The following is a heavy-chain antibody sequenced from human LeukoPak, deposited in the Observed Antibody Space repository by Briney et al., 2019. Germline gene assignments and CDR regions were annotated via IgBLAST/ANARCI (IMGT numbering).Heavy chain of an antibody. CDR3: AKSGNVIVVVVAATRPFDY. CDR2: ISGSGGST. CDR1: GFTFSSYA. V-gene: IGHV3-23*01. J-gene: IGHJ4*02. D-gene: IGHD2-15*01. Sequence: PGGSLRLSCAASGFTFSSYAMSWVRQAPGKGLEWVSAISGSGGSTYYADSVKGRFTISRDNSKNTLYLQMNSLRAEDTAVYYCAKSGNVIVVVVAATRPFDYWGQGTLVTVSS.